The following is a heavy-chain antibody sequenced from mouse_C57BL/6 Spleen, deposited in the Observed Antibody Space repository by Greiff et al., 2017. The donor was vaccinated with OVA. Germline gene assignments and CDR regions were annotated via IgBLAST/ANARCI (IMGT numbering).Heavy chain of an antibody. CDR1: GFTFTDYY. D-gene: IGHD2-3*01. CDR2: IRNKANGYTT. V-gene: IGHV7-3*01. Sequence: EVHLVESGGGLVQPGGSLSLSCAASGFTFTDYYMSWVRQPPGKALEWLGFIRNKANGYTTEYSASVKGRFTISRDNSQSILYLQMNALRAEDSATDYCASHYDGYYYFDYWGQGTTLTVSS. J-gene: IGHJ2*01. CDR3: ASHYDGYYYFDY.